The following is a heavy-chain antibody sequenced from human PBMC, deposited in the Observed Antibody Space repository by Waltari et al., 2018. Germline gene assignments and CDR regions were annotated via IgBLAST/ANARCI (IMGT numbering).Heavy chain of an antibody. Sequence: EVQLVESGGGLVQPGGSLRLSCAASGFTFSNYWMHWVRQAPGKGLVWVSRINTDGSGTNDADSVKGRFTISRDNAKNTLYLQMNSLRAEDTAVYFCARDQGVSITPFFQHWGQGTLVTVSS. CDR1: GFTFSNYW. J-gene: IGHJ1*01. CDR2: INTDGSGT. CDR3: ARDQGVSITPFFQH. V-gene: IGHV3-74*01.